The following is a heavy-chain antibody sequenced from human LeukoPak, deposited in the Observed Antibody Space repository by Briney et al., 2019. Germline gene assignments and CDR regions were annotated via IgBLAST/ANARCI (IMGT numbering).Heavy chain of an antibody. D-gene: IGHD2-2*01. J-gene: IGHJ1*01. V-gene: IGHV4-39*07. CDR1: GGSISSSSYY. CDR3: ARLPAASPEYFQH. Sequence: SETLSLTCTVAGGSISSSSYYWGWIRQPPGKGLEWIGSIYYSGSTYYNPSLKSRVTISVDTSKNQFSLKLSSVTAADTAVYYCARLPAASPEYFQHWGQGTLVTVSA. CDR2: IYYSGST.